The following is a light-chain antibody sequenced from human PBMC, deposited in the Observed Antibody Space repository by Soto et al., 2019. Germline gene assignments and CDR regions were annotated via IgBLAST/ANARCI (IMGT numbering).Light chain of an antibody. V-gene: IGLV1-51*01. CDR2: DDN. CDR1: SSNIGGNS. CDR3: GSWDSSLSAYV. J-gene: IGLJ1*01. Sequence: QSVLTQPPSVSAAPGQKATISCSGISSNIGGNSVSWYQQLPGTAPKLLIYDDNKRPSGIPDRFSGSKSGTSATLGITGFQTGDEADYYCGSWDSSLSAYVFGTGTKVTVL.